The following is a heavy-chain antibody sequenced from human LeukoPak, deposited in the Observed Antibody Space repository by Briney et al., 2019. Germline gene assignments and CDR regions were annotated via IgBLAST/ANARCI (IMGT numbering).Heavy chain of an antibody. V-gene: IGHV3-15*01. J-gene: IGHJ4*02. Sequence: GGSLRLSCAASGFTFSNAWMSWVRQAPGKGREWVGRIKSKTDGGTTDYAAPVKGRFTISRDDSKNTLYLQMNSLKTEDTAVYYCTTGYCTNGVCYSWGQGTLVTVSS. D-gene: IGHD2-8*01. CDR3: TTGYCTNGVCYS. CDR1: GFTFSNAW. CDR2: IKSKTDGGTT.